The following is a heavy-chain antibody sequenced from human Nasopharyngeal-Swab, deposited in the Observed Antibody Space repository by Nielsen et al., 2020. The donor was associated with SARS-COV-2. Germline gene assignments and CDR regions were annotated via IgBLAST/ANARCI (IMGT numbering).Heavy chain of an antibody. J-gene: IGHJ4*02. Sequence: GGSLRLSCAASGFTFSSYGMHWVRQAQGKGLEWVAVISYDGSNKYYADSVKGRFTISRDNSKNTLYLQMNSLRAEDTAVYYCARDYRPQRSIAVAGTYWGQGTLVTVSS. CDR3: ARDYRPQRSIAVAGTY. V-gene: IGHV3-30*03. CDR2: ISYDGSNK. D-gene: IGHD6-19*01. CDR1: GFTFSSYG.